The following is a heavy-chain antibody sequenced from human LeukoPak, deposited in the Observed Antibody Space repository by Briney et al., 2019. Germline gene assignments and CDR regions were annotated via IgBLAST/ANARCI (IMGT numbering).Heavy chain of an antibody. CDR3: VRDYENLTGSKTRFHY. CDR1: GFTFSSYG. V-gene: IGHV3-30*02. CDR2: IRYDGSNE. Sequence: GGSLRLSCAASGFTFSSYGMHWVRQAPGKGLEWVSFIRYDGSNEYYADSVRGRFTISRDNAKNSLYLQMNSLRAEDTAVYYCVRDYENLTGSKTRFHYWGQGTLVTVSS. D-gene: IGHD3-9*01. J-gene: IGHJ4*02.